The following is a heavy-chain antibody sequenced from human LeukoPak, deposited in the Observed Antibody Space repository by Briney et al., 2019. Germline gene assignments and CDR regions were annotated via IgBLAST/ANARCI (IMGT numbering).Heavy chain of an antibody. CDR2: IYYSGST. CDR3: ARDLLMTTVLTPPDDY. CDR1: GGSISSSSYY. J-gene: IGHJ4*02. V-gene: IGHV4-39*07. D-gene: IGHD4-23*01. Sequence: SETLSLTCTVSGGSISSSSYYWGWIRQPPGKGLEWIGSIYYSGSTYYNPSLKSRVTISVDTSKNQFSLKLSSVTAADTAVYYCARDLLMTTVLTPPDDYWGQGTLVTVSS.